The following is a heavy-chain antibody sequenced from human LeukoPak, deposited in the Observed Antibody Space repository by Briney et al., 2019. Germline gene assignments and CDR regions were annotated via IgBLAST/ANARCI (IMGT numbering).Heavy chain of an antibody. CDR1: GGPISTTDDY. CDR3: AKSGGYGLIDY. D-gene: IGHD1-26*01. V-gene: IGHV4-39*01. CDR2: IYYSGST. J-gene: IGHJ4*02. Sequence: SETLSLTCTVSGGPISTTDDYWGWIRQPPGKGLEWIGNIYYSGSTYYNESLESRVTISIDTSKNQFSLKLNSVTAADTAMYYCAKSGGYGLIDYWGQGTLVTVSS.